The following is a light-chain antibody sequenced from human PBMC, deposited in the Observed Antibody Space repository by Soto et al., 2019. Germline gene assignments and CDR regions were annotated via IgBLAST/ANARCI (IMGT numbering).Light chain of an antibody. CDR2: DVS. Sequence: EIVLTQSPATLSLSPGERATLSCRASQSVSTYLAWYQQKPGQAPRLLIYDVSNRATGIPARFSGSGSGTDFTLTISGLEPEDFVVYYCQQRSNWPLTFGGGTKVEFK. V-gene: IGKV3-11*01. CDR3: QQRSNWPLT. J-gene: IGKJ4*01. CDR1: QSVSTY.